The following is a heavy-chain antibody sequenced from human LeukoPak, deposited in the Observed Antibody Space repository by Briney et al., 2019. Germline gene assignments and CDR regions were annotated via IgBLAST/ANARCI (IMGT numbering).Heavy chain of an antibody. J-gene: IGHJ4*02. Sequence: GGSLRLSCAASGFTFSSYSMNWVRQAPGKGLEWVSYISSSSSTIYYADSVKGRFTISRDNAKNSLYLQMNRLRAEDTAVYYCAREGIAGEVQFDYWGQGTQVTVSS. CDR2: ISSSSSTI. V-gene: IGHV3-48*01. CDR3: AREGIAGEVQFDY. D-gene: IGHD1-26*01. CDR1: GFTFSSYS.